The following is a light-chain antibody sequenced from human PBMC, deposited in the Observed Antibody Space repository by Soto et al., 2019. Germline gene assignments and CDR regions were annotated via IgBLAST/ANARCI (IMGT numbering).Light chain of an antibody. J-gene: IGKJ4*01. Sequence: EIWLTQYPGTLSLSPGERATVSCSASRSVTNNYLAWYQQKPGQTPRLLIYGASSRATGIPDRFSGSGSGTDFTLTISRLEPEDFAVYYCQQFGSSPSLTFGGGTKVDIK. CDR3: QQFGSSPSLT. CDR1: RSVTNNY. CDR2: GAS. V-gene: IGKV3-20*01.